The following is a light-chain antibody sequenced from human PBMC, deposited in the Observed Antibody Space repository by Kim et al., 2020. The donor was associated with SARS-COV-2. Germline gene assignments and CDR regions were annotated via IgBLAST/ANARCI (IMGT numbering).Light chain of an antibody. CDR3: QQYGSSPGT. CDR2: AAS. CDR1: QTLVSGY. V-gene: IGKV3-20*01. J-gene: IGKJ1*01. Sequence: SPRERATLSCRASQTLVSGYLAWYQQKPGRAPRLLIYAASSRATGIPDRFSGSGSGTDFTLTISRLEPEDFAVYYCQQYGSSPGTFGQGTKVDIK.